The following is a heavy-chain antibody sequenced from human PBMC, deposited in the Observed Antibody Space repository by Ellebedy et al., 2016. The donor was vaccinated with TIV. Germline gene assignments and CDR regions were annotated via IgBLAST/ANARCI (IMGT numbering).Heavy chain of an antibody. D-gene: IGHD6-13*01. CDR3: AIRNAAASPDY. J-gene: IGHJ4*02. Sequence: AASVKVSCKDSRYTFTTYPMHWVRQAPGQSLEWMGWINGGNGNTKYSQKFQGRVNITRYTSASTAYMEMSSLRSDDTAVYYCAIRNAAASPDYWGQGTLVTVSS. CDR2: INGGNGNT. CDR1: RYTFTTYP. V-gene: IGHV1-3*01.